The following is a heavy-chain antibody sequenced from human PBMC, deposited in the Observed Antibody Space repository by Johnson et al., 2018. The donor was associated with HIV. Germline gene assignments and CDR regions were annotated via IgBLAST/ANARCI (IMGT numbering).Heavy chain of an antibody. J-gene: IGHJ3*02. Sequence: QVQLVESGGGLVKPGGSLRLSCAASGFTFSDYYMPWIRQAPGKGLECISYICWSGRTIYYADSVKGRFTISRDNAKNTLYLQMNSLRAEDTAVYYCAREMGWEDAFDIWGQGTMVTVSS. CDR3: AREMGWEDAFDI. CDR2: ICWSGRTI. CDR1: GFTFSDYY. V-gene: IGHV3-11*04. D-gene: IGHD6-19*01.